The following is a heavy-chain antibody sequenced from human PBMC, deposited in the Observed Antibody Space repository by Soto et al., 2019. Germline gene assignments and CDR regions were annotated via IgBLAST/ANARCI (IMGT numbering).Heavy chain of an antibody. Sequence: PGGSLRLSCAASGFTFSSYGMHWVRQAPGKGLEWVAVISYDGSNKYYADSVKGRFTISRDNSKNTLYLQMNSLRAEDTAVYYWAKAVQIWLPIDYWGQVTLVTVSS. CDR2: ISYDGSNK. D-gene: IGHD5-18*01. CDR1: GFTFSSYG. CDR3: AKAVQIWLPIDY. J-gene: IGHJ4*02. V-gene: IGHV3-30*18.